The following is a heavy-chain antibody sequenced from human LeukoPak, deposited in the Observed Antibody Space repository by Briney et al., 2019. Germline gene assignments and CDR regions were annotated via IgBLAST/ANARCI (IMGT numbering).Heavy chain of an antibody. CDR2: ISSSSSYI. Sequence: PGGSLRLSCAASGFTFSSYSMNWVRQAPGKGLEWVSSISSSSSYIYYADSVKGRFTISRDNAKNSLYLQMNSLRAEDTAVYYCARCRDGYKIPDYWGQGTLVTVSS. J-gene: IGHJ4*02. D-gene: IGHD5-12*01. V-gene: IGHV3-21*01. CDR3: ARCRDGYKIPDY. CDR1: GFTFSSYS.